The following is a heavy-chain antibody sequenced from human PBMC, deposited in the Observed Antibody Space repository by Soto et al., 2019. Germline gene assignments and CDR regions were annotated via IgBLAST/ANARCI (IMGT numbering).Heavy chain of an antibody. CDR1: GGSFSGYY. J-gene: IGHJ5*02. Sequence: PSETLSLTCAVYGGSFSGYYWSWIRQPPGKGLEWIGEINHSGSTNYNPSLKSRVTISVDTSKNQFSLKLSSVTAADTAGYYCAKETEGPAARAAGSAPRGKGTLVPVS. CDR3: AKETEGPAARAAGSAP. CDR2: INHSGST. V-gene: IGHV4-34*01. D-gene: IGHD2-2*01.